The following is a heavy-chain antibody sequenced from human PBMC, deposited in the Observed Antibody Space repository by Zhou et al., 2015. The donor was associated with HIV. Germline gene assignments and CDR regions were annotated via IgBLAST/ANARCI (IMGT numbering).Heavy chain of an antibody. CDR1: GGTFSSYA. J-gene: IGHJ3*02. V-gene: IGHV1-69*01. D-gene: IGHD2-15*01. CDR3: ARGPAVLGYCSGGSCYPDAFDI. Sequence: QVQLVQSGAEVKKPGSSVKVSCKASGGTFSSYAISWVRQAPGQGLEWMGGIIPIFGTANYAQKFQGRVTITADESTSTAYMELSSLRSEDTAVYYCARGPAVLGYCSGGSCYPDAFDIWGQGTMVTVSS. CDR2: IIPIFGTA.